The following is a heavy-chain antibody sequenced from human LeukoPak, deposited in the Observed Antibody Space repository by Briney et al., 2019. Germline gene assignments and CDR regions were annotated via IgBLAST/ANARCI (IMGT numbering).Heavy chain of an antibody. CDR1: GYSISSGYY. V-gene: IGHV4-38-2*01. J-gene: IGHJ4*02. CDR2: IYHSGST. CDR3: ARHGRITIFPDY. D-gene: IGHD3-3*01. Sequence: SETLSLTCAVSGYSISSGYYWGWIRQPPGKGLEWIGSIYHSGSTYYNPSLKSRVTISVDTSKNQFSLKLSSVTAADTAVYYCARHGRITIFPDYWGQGTLVNVSS.